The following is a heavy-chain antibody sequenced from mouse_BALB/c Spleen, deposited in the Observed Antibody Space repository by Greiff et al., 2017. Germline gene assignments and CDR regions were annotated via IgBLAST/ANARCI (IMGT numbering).Heavy chain of an antibody. CDR1: GYTFTSYN. J-gene: IGHJ4*01. CDR3: ARAGLLEDYAMDY. V-gene: IGHV1-12*01. CDR2: IYPGNGDT. D-gene: IGHD1-1*01. Sequence: QVQLKQPGAELVKPGASVKMSCKASGYTFTSYNMHWVKQTPGQGLEWIGAIYPGNGDTSYNQKFKGKATLTADKSSSTAYMQLSSLTSEDSAVYYCARAGLLEDYAMDYWGQGTSVTVSS.